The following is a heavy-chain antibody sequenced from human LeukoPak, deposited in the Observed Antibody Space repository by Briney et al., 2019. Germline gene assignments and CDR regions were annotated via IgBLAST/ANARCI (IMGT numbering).Heavy chain of an antibody. CDR1: GGSISSYY. D-gene: IGHD3-3*01. CDR3: ATYDFWSGPITY. J-gene: IGHJ4*02. V-gene: IGHV4-4*07. CDR2: IYTSGST. Sequence: SETLSLTCTVSGGSISSYYWSWIRQPAGKGLEWIGRIYTSGSTNYNPSLKSRVTMSVDTSKNQFSLKLSSVTAADTAVYYCATYDFWSGPITYWGQGTLVTVSS.